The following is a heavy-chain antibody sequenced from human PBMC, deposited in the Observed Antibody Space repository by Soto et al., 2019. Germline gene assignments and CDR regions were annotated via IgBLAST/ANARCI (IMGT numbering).Heavy chain of an antibody. CDR2: VYYSGTT. J-gene: IGHJ4*01. D-gene: IGHD3-3*01. CDR1: GGTVNSGSYY. Sequence: ESLSLTGSVSGGTVNSGSYYWSWVRQAPGKGLEWIGHVYYSGTTKYNPSLKSRVTISVDTSKNQFSLKINSVTAADTAIYYCARDYWSPELRFDYWGQGILV. V-gene: IGHV4-61*01. CDR3: ARDYWSPELRFDY.